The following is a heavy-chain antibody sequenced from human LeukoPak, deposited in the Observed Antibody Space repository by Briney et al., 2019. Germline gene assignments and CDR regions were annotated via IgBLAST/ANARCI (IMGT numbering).Heavy chain of an antibody. D-gene: IGHD2-8*01. Sequence: SETLSLTCTVSGGSINSYYWSWIRQPPGKGLEWIGYIYYGGSTNYNPSLKSRVTISVDTSKKQFSLKLTSVTAADTAVYHCARTKGANPLDYWGQGTLVTVSS. CDR1: GGSINSYY. CDR3: ARTKGANPLDY. J-gene: IGHJ4*02. V-gene: IGHV4-59*01. CDR2: IYYGGST.